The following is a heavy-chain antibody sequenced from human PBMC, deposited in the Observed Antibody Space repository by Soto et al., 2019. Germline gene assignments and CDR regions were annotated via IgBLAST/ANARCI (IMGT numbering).Heavy chain of an antibody. V-gene: IGHV1-69*01. CDR1: GGTFSSYA. CDR2: IIPMYGTT. D-gene: IGHD2-15*01. J-gene: IGHJ5*02. CDR3: ARGVWDFRGGGCYGWFDP. Sequence: QVHLVQSGAEVKKPWSSVKVSCKASGGTFSSYAVNWVRQAPGQGLEWMGEIIPMYGTTNYAEKFQGRVTVTAHESPSTPYLELISLRSEDTAVYYCARGVWDFRGGGCYGWFDPWGQGTLVTVSP.